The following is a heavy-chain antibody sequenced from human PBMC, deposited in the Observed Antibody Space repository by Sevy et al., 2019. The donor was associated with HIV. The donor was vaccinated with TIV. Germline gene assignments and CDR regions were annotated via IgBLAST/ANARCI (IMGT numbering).Heavy chain of an antibody. D-gene: IGHD6-19*01. CDR3: ARTGVLTHIAVAGTSLIGAFDI. J-gene: IGHJ3*02. Sequence: GGSLRLSCAASGFTFSDYYMSWIRQAPVKGLEWVSYISSSGSTIYYADSVKGRFTISRDNAKNSLYLQMNSLRAEDTAVYYCARTGVLTHIAVAGTSLIGAFDIWGQGTMVTVSS. V-gene: IGHV3-11*01. CDR1: GFTFSDYY. CDR2: ISSSGSTI.